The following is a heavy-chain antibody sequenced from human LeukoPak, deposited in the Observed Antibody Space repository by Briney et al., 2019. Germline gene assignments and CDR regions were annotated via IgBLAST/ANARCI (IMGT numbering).Heavy chain of an antibody. J-gene: IGHJ4*02. CDR3: ARRRDLYSGSYYPFDY. D-gene: IGHD1-26*01. CDR1: GYSFTSYW. Sequence: GESLKISCKGSGYSFTSYWIGWVRQMPGKGLGWMGIIHPGDSEIRYSPSFQGQVTISADKSISTAYLQWSSLKASDTAMYYCARRRDLYSGSYYPFDYWGQGTLVTVSS. V-gene: IGHV5-51*01. CDR2: IHPGDSEI.